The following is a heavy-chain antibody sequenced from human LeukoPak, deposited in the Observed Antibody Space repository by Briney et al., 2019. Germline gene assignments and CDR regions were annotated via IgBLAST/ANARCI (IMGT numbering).Heavy chain of an antibody. Sequence: GGSLRLSCAASGFTFSDYYTSWIRQAPGKGLEWVSYISGTSTYTNYADSVKGLFTISRDNAKNSLYLQMNSLRAEDTAVYYCARDISYCGGDRAPYYFDYWGQGTLVTVSS. J-gene: IGHJ4*02. V-gene: IGHV3-11*05. CDR1: GFTFSDYY. CDR3: ARDISYCGGDRAPYYFDY. CDR2: ISGTSTYT. D-gene: IGHD2-21*02.